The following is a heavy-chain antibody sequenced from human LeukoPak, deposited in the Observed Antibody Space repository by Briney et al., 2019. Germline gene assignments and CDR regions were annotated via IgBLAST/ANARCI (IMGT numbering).Heavy chain of an antibody. CDR3: ARAYYDFWSGYYHNDAFDI. CDR2: IYYSGST. V-gene: IGHV4-59*01. D-gene: IGHD3-3*01. CDR1: GGSISSYY. J-gene: IGHJ3*02. Sequence: SETLSLTCTVSGGSISSYYWSRIRQPPGKGLEWIGYIYYSGSTNYNPSLKSRVTISVDTSKNQFSLKLSSVTAADTAVYYCARAYYDFWSGYYHNDAFDIWGQGTMVTVSS.